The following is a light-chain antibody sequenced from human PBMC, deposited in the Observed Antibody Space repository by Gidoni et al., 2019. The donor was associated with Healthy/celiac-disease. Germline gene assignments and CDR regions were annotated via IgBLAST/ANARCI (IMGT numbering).Light chain of an antibody. V-gene: IGLV2-14*01. CDR3: SSYTSSSTRV. Sequence: QSALTQPASVSGSPGQSITISCTGTSSDGGGYNYVSWYQQHPGKAPKLMIYEVSNRPSGVSNRFSGYKSGNTASLTISGLQAEDEADYYCSSYTSSSTRVFGTGTKITVL. CDR1: SSDGGGYNY. CDR2: EVS. J-gene: IGLJ1*01.